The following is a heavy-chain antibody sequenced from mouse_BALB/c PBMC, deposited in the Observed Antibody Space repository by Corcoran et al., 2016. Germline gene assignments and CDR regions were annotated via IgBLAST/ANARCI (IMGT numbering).Heavy chain of an antibody. CDR3: ARGGYDYDVAWFAY. Sequence: QIQLVQSGPELKKPGETVKISCKASGYTFTNYGMNWVKQAPGKGLKWMGWINTYTGEPTYADDFKGRFAFSLETSASTAYLQINNLKNEDMATYFCARGGYDYDVAWFAYWGQGTLVTVSA. D-gene: IGHD2-4*01. V-gene: IGHV9-1*02. J-gene: IGHJ3*01. CDR1: GYTFTNYG. CDR2: INTYTGEP.